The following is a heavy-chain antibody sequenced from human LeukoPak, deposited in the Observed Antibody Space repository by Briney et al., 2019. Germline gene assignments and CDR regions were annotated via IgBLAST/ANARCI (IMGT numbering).Heavy chain of an antibody. V-gene: IGHV3-48*01. D-gene: IGHD6-19*01. J-gene: IGHJ3*02. CDR2: ISSSSSTI. Sequence: GGSLRLSCAASGFTFSSYSMNWVRQAPGKGLEWVSYISSSSSTIYYADSVKGRFTISRDNAKNSLYLQMNSLRAEDTAVYYCARGSVAVAPDAFDIWGQGTMVTVSS. CDR3: ARGSVAVAPDAFDI. CDR1: GFTFSSYS.